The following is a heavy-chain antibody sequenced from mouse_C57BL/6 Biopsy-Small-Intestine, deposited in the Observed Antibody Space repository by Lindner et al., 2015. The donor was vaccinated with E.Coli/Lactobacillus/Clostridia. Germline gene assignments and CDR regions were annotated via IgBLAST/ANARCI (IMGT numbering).Heavy chain of an antibody. CDR3: ARGGENFDL. CDR1: GGTFSSYG. CDR2: IIPIFGTA. Sequence: SVKVSCKASGGTFSSYGVSWVRQAPGQGLEWMGGIIPIFGTANYAQRFRGRVTITADESMTTAYMEVSSLRSEDTAVYYCARGGENFDLWGRGTLVTVSS. J-gene: IGHJ1*01. D-gene: IGHD1-1*02. V-gene: IGHV1-81*01.